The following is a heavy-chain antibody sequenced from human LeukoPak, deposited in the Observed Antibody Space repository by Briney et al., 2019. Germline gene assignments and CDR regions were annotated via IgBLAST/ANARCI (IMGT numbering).Heavy chain of an antibody. Sequence: GGSLRLSCAASGFTFSTYGMHWVRQAPGKGLEWVTFISHDGSYKYYADSVKGRFTISRDNAKNSLYLQMNSLRAEDTALYYCARGGGDVPIDYWGQGTLVTVSS. V-gene: IGHV3-30*03. D-gene: IGHD2-21*02. CDR3: ARGGGDVPIDY. CDR1: GFTFSTYG. J-gene: IGHJ4*02. CDR2: ISHDGSYK.